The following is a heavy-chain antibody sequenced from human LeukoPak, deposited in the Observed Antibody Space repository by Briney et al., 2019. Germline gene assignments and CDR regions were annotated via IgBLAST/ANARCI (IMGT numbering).Heavy chain of an antibody. Sequence: SXTLSLTCTVSGYSISSGYYWGWIRPPPGKGLEWIGSIYYSGSTYYNPSLKRRVTIYGETDKNKLYRKVSSVTAADRAVYYCARLPYPYDSSGSPPLDYWGQGTLVTVSS. J-gene: IGHJ4*02. CDR3: ARLPYPYDSSGSPPLDY. D-gene: IGHD3-22*01. CDR2: IYYSGST. V-gene: IGHV4-38-2*02. CDR1: GYSISSGYY.